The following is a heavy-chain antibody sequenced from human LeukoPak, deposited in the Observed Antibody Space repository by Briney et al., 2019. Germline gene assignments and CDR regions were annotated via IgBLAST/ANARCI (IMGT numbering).Heavy chain of an antibody. V-gene: IGHV4-59*01. CDR1: GGSISSYY. Sequence: SSETLSLTCTVSGGSISSYYWSWIRQPPGKGLEWIGYIYYSGSTNYNPSLKSRVTISVDTSKNQFSLKLSSVTAADTAVYYCARDRGSRFDPWGQGTLVTVSS. CDR3: ARDRGSRFDP. J-gene: IGHJ5*02. D-gene: IGHD2-15*01. CDR2: IYYSGST.